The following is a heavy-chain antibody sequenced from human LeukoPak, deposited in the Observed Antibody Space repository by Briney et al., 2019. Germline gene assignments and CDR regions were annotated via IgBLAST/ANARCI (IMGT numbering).Heavy chain of an antibody. J-gene: IGHJ4*02. Sequence: EASVKVSCKASGDTFTGYYMHWVRQAPGQGPEWMGWINPNNGGTNYAQKFEGRVTMTRDTSTSTGYMEINRLRSDDTAVYYCVRDRGGYSYVFWGQGTLVTVSS. V-gene: IGHV1-2*02. CDR3: VRDRGGYSYVF. CDR2: INPNNGGT. CDR1: GDTFTGYY. D-gene: IGHD5-18*01.